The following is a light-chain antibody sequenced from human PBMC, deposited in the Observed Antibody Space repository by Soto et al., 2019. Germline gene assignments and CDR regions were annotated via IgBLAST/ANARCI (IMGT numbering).Light chain of an antibody. Sequence: QSVLTQPPSVSGAPGQRVTISCTGSSSNIGAGYDVHWYQQLPGTAPKLLIYGNSVRPSGVPDRFSGSQSGTSASLAITGLQAEDEADYHCQSYGSSLSGFYVFGTGTKVTVL. CDR2: GNS. CDR3: QSYGSSLSGFYV. CDR1: SSNIGAGYD. J-gene: IGLJ1*01. V-gene: IGLV1-40*01.